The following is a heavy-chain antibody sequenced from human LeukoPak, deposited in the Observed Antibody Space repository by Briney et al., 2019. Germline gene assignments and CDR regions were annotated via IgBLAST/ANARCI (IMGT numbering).Heavy chain of an antibody. CDR1: GFTFSSKS. V-gene: IGHV3-30*02. D-gene: IGHD3-16*01. CDR3: AKGGRDLFPYKYYLDV. J-gene: IGHJ6*03. CDR2: IRYDGSNK. Sequence: PGGSLRLSCAGSGFTFSSKSMHWVRQVPGKGLEWVAFIRYDGSNKDYADSVKGRFTISRDNSKNTLYLQMNSLTAEDTAIYYCAKGGRDLFPYKYYLDVWGNGTTVTVSS.